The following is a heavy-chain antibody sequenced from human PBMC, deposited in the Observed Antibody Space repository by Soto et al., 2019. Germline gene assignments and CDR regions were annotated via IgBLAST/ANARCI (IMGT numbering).Heavy chain of an antibody. V-gene: IGHV3-23*04. Sequence: EVQLVESGGGLVQPGGSLRLSCAASGFTFSSYSMNWVRQAPGKGLEWVSSISGSGGSTYYADSVKGRFTISRDNSKNSLYLQMNSLRAEDTAIYYCAKGSTTIVSSGINWFDSWGQGTLVTVSS. D-gene: IGHD3-22*01. CDR3: AKGSTTIVSSGINWFDS. CDR2: ISGSGGST. J-gene: IGHJ5*01. CDR1: GFTFSSYS.